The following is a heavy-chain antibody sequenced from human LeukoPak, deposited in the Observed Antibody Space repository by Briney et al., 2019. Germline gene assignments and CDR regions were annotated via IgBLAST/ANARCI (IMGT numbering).Heavy chain of an antibody. Sequence: GGSLRLSCAASGFIFSFYCMHWVRQAPGKGPMWVSRICPDGTGISYADSVKARFTTSRDNAKNTVYLQMNSLREEDTAVYYCVRDFRSADYWSQGTLVTVSS. CDR3: VRDFRSADY. V-gene: IGHV3-74*01. CDR1: GFIFSFYC. J-gene: IGHJ4*02. CDR2: ICPDGTGI.